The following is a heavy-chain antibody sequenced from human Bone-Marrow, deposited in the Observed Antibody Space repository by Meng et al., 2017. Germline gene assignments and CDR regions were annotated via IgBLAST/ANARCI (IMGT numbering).Heavy chain of an antibody. CDR2: INPNSGGT. CDR1: GYTFTGNY. V-gene: IGHV1-2*02. CDR3: ASTDCSSTSCYTGYYYYGMDV. D-gene: IGHD2-2*02. J-gene: IGHJ6*02. Sequence: ASVKVSCKASGYTFTGNYMHWVRQAPGQGLEWMGWINPNSGGTTYAQKFQDRVTLTRDTSISTAYMELSRLRSDDTAVYYCASTDCSSTSCYTGYYYYGMDVWGQGTTVTVSS.